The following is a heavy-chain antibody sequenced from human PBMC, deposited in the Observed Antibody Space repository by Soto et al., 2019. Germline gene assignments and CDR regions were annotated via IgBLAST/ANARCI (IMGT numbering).Heavy chain of an antibody. CDR1: GGSISSSNW. CDR2: IYHSGST. V-gene: IGHV4-4*02. CDR3: ARGNLGYCSGGSCSNWFDP. Sequence: QVQLQESGPGLVKPSGTLSLTCAVSGGSISSSNWWSWVRQPPGKGLEWIGEIYHSGSTNYNPSRKSRVTISVDKSKNQFSLKVSSVTAADTAVYYCARGNLGYCSGGSCSNWFDPWGQGTLVTVSS. D-gene: IGHD2-15*01. J-gene: IGHJ5*02.